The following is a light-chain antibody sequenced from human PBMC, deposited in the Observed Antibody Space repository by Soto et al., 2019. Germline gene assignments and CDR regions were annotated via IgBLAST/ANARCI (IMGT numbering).Light chain of an antibody. CDR1: QRVSSSC. J-gene: IGKJ1*01. V-gene: IGKV3-20*01. CDR3: QQYDNWPGA. CDR2: GAS. Sequence: EIVLTQAPGTLSLSPGERATLSCRASQRVSSSCLAWYQQKPGQAPRLLIYGASSRATGIPDRFSGSGSGTDFTLTISRLEPEDFAVYYCQQYDNWPGAFGQGTKVDIK.